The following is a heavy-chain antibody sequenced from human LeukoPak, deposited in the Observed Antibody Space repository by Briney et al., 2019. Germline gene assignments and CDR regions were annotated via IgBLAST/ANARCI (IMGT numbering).Heavy chain of an antibody. V-gene: IGHV1-69*05. Sequence: SVKVSCKASGGTFSSYAISWVRQAPGQGLEWMGGIIPIFGTANYAQKFQGRVTITTDESTSTAYMELSSLRSEDTAVYYCARARYSGYDTAFDIWGQGTMVTVSS. J-gene: IGHJ3*02. CDR3: ARARYSGYDTAFDI. CDR2: IIPIFGTA. D-gene: IGHD5-12*01. CDR1: GGTFSSYA.